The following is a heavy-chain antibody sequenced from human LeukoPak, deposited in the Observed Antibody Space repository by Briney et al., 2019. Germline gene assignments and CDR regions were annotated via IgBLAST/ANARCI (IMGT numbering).Heavy chain of an antibody. CDR1: GLTFSSYA. J-gene: IGHJ4*02. CDR2: ISYDGSNK. Sequence: GGSLRLSCAASGLTFSSYAIHWVRQAPGKGLEWVAVISYDGSNKYYADSVKGRFTISRDNAKNSLYLQMNSLRAEDTAVYYCARGPAAAGKHFDYWGQGTLVTVSS. D-gene: IGHD6-13*01. V-gene: IGHV3-30*04. CDR3: ARGPAAAGKHFDY.